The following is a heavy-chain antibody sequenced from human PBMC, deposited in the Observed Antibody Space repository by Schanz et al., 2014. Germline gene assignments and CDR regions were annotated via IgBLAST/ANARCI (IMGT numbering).Heavy chain of an antibody. CDR1: GITFSGYS. V-gene: IGHV3-23*01. J-gene: IGHJ4*02. CDR2: ISGSGTTT. Sequence: EVQLLESGGGVVQPGRSLRLSCAASGITFSGYSMNWVRQAPGKGLEWVSAISGSGTTTYYADSVKGRFTISRDNLKNTVYLQMNSLSAEDTAVYYCAKVAPAATYLDSWGLGTLVTVSS. D-gene: IGHD2-2*01. CDR3: AKVAPAATYLDS.